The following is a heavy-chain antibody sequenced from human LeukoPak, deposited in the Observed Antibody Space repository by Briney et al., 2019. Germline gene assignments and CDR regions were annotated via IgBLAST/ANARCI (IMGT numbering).Heavy chain of an antibody. Sequence: GGSLRLSCAASGFTFSNAWMNWVRQAPGKGLEWVSAISGSADTTYYADSVKGRFTISRDNSKNTLSLQMHSLRAEDTALYYCAKGGDYSGSYYFYYYMDVWGKGTTVTISS. CDR2: ISGSADTT. J-gene: IGHJ6*03. CDR3: AKGGDYSGSYYFYYYMDV. V-gene: IGHV3-23*01. CDR1: GFTFSNAW. D-gene: IGHD1-26*01.